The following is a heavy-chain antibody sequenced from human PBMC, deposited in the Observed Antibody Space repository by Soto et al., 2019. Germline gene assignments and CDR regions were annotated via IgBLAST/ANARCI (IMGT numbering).Heavy chain of an antibody. V-gene: IGHV1-69*12. J-gene: IGHJ4*02. CDR3: AREDKPGGYTPPGTSGFDS. CDR1: GGTFSTYA. CDR2: IIPIYGTA. Sequence: QVHLVQAGAEVKKPGSSVKVSCKASGGTFSTYAISWVRQAPGQGLEWMGGIIPIYGTANYAQKFQGRLTMTADESTSTVYMALSSLRSDDTAVYYCAREDKPGGYTPPGTSGFDSWGQGTLVTVSS. D-gene: IGHD5-12*01.